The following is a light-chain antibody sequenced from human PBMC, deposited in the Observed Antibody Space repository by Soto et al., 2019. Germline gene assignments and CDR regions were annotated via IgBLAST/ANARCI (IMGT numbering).Light chain of an antibody. CDR1: SSNIGSNT. V-gene: IGLV1-44*01. Sequence: QSVLTQPPSASGTPGQRVTISCSGSSSNIGSNTVNWYQQLPGTAPKLLIYNNNQRPSGVPDRFSGSKSGTSASLAISGLQSEDEADYYCAAWDDSLHGAVFGGGTQLTVL. J-gene: IGLJ7*01. CDR2: NNN. CDR3: AAWDDSLHGAV.